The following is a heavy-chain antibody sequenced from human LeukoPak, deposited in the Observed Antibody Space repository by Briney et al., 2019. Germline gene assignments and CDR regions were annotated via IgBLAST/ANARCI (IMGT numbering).Heavy chain of an antibody. CDR1: GYSISSGYY. CDR3: ARAGGERFLEWFDY. Sequence: SETLSLTCTVPGYSISSGYYWGWIRQPPGKGLEWIGSIYHSGSTYYNPSLKSRVTMSVDTSKNQFSLKLSSVTAADTAVYYCARAGGERFLEWFDYWGQGTLVTVSS. V-gene: IGHV4-38-2*02. CDR2: IYHSGST. D-gene: IGHD3-3*01. J-gene: IGHJ5*01.